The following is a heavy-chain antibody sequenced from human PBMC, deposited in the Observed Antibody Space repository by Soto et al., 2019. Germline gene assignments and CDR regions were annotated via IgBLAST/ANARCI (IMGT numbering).Heavy chain of an antibody. D-gene: IGHD2-21*02. V-gene: IGHV3-23*04. CDR3: AKGGGGDHGY. CDR2: ITITGDTT. Sequence: EVQLVESEGGLVQPGGSLRLSCEASGFIFTTSDMSWVRQAPGKGLEWISSITITGDTTHYADSVKGRFTISRDNSRNTVYLQMKSLRVDGPAVYYCAKGGGGDHGYWGQGTLVAVSS. J-gene: IGHJ4*02. CDR1: GFIFTTSD.